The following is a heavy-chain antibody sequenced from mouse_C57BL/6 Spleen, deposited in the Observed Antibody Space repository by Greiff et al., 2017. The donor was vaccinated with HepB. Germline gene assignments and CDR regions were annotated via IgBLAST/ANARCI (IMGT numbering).Heavy chain of an antibody. CDR3: ARELGSEFAY. V-gene: IGHV5-4*01. CDR1: GFTFSRYA. J-gene: IGHJ3*01. Sequence: EVKVVESGGGLVKPGGSLKLSCAASGFTFSRYAMSWVRQTPEKRLEWVATISDGGSYTYYPDNVKGRFTISRDNAKNNLYLQMRHLKAEDTAMDYCARELGSEFAYWGQGTLVTVSA. CDR2: ISDGGSYT. D-gene: IGHD4-1*01.